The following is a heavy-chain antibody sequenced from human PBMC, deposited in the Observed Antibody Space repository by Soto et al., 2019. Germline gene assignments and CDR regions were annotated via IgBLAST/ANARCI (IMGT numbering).Heavy chain of an antibody. J-gene: IGHJ6*02. CDR1: GGTFGSYS. D-gene: IGHD2-2*02. CDR2: IMPFFCIA. V-gene: IGHV1-69*02. Sequence: QVQLVQSGAEVKKPGSSVKVSCKASGGTFGSYSFTWVRQAPGQGLEWMGRIMPFFCIASYAQKFQGRVTITADKSMSTAYMETSSLRSEDTAVYYCARNADVGDIGPVPAAINAMDVLGRGTTVTVSS. CDR3: ARNADVGDIGPVPAAINAMDV.